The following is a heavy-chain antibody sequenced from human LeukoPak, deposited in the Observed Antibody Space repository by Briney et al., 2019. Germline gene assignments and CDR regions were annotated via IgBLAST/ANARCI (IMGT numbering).Heavy chain of an antibody. Sequence: SETLSLTCDVSGYSINFGHLWGWIRQPPGKGLEWIASINHSGRTYYTPSLKSRVTISVDTLKNQFSLKVTSVTAEDTAMYFCAGESSAAAHTMIRDWLDPWGQGTLVAVSS. V-gene: IGHV4-38-2*02. D-gene: IGHD3-22*01. CDR2: INHSGRT. J-gene: IGHJ5*02. CDR1: GYSINFGHL. CDR3: AGESSAAAHTMIRDWLDP.